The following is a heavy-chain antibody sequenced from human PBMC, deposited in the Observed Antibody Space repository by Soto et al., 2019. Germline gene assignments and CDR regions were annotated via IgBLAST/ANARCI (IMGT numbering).Heavy chain of an antibody. J-gene: IGHJ6*02. CDR3: ATHQGLLRFLEWLPSYGMDV. CDR1: GFTFSSYS. D-gene: IGHD3-3*01. V-gene: IGHV3-21*01. CDR2: ISSSSSYI. Sequence: PGGSLRLSCAASGFTFSSYSMNWVRQAPGKGLEWVSSISSSSSYIYYADSVKGRFTISRDNAKNSLYLQMNSLRAEDTAVYYCATHQGLLRFLEWLPSYGMDVWGQGTTVTVSS.